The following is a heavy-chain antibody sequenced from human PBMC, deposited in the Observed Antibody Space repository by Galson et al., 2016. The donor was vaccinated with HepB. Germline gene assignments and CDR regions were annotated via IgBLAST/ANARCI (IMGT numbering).Heavy chain of an antibody. D-gene: IGHD3-3*01. Sequence: PALVKPTQTLTLTCTLSEFSLTTSGVGVGWIRQPPGKALEWPAITYWDGDKRYSTSLKSRVTITKDTSKTQVFLTMTNMDPVDTDTYYCVHRQYDFWTGAGGMNVWGQGTTVTVSS. J-gene: IGHJ6*02. CDR2: TYWDGDK. CDR3: VHRQYDFWTGAGGMNV. V-gene: IGHV2-5*02. CDR1: EFSLTTSGVG.